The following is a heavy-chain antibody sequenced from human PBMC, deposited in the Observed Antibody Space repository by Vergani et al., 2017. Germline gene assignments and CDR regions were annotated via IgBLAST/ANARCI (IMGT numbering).Heavy chain of an antibody. V-gene: IGHV3-21*01. CDR2: ISSSSSYI. J-gene: IGHJ6*03. CDR3: AKNPNYYYYYYMDV. CDR1: GFTFSSYS. Sequence: EVQLVESGGGLVKPGGSLRLSCAASGFTFSSYSMNWVRQAPGKGLEWVSSISSSSSYIYYADSVKGRFTISRDNAKNSLYLQMNSLRAEDTAVYYCAKNPNYYYYYYMDVWGKGTTVTVSS.